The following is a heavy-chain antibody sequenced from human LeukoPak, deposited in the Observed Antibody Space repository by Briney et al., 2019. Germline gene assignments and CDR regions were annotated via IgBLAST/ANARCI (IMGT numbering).Heavy chain of an antibody. J-gene: IGHJ4*02. D-gene: IGHD3-16*01. CDR1: GFTFSSYA. CDR2: ISGSGGGT. Sequence: GGSLRLSCAASGFTFSSYAMSWVRQAPGKGLQWVSAISGSGGGTYYADSVKGRFTISRDNSKNTLYLQMNSLRVEDTAVYYCAGDGPYDYVWGSYFWGQGTLVTVSS. V-gene: IGHV3-23*01. CDR3: AGDGPYDYVWGSYF.